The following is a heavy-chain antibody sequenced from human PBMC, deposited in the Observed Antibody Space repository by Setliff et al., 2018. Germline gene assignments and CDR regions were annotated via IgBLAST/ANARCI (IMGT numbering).Heavy chain of an antibody. CDR3: AKDPNGDFFGAFDT. J-gene: IGHJ5*02. CDR1: GFTISGYA. Sequence: GGSLRLSCVGSGFTISGYAMTWVRQVPGKGLEWISSIKDSDYSTYYADSVKGRFTISRDNSKNTLYLQMNGLRAEDSALYYCAKDPNGDFFGAFDTWGQGALVTRLL. V-gene: IGHV3-23*05. CDR2: IKDSDYST. D-gene: IGHD4-17*01.